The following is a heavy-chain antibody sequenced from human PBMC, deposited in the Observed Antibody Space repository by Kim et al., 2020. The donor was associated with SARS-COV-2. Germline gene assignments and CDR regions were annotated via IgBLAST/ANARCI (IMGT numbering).Heavy chain of an antibody. D-gene: IGHD2-2*01. V-gene: IGHV3-48*03. Sequence: GGSLRLSCAASGFTFSSYEMNWVRQAPGKGLEWVSYISSSGSTIYYADSVKGRFTISRDNAKNSLYLQMNSLRAEDTAVYYCARDDTAAIFTIGAFDIWGQGTMVTVSS. CDR3: ARDDTAAIFTIGAFDI. J-gene: IGHJ3*02. CDR1: GFTFSSYE. CDR2: ISSSGSTI.